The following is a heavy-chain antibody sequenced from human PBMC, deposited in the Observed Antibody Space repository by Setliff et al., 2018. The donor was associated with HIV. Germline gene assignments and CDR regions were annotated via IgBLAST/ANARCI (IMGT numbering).Heavy chain of an antibody. D-gene: IGHD3-10*01. CDR2: VYYTGST. CDR3: ARQGNAIYGEVDS. J-gene: IGHJ5*01. V-gene: IGHV4-39*01. CDR1: GASISLIAYY. Sequence: SETLSLTCTVSGASISLIAYYWGWVRQPPGKGLEWIGSVYYTGSTFYNPSLKSRKGRVTISVDTSKNQFSLKLISVTAADTAIYFCARQGNAIYGEVDSWGQGTRVTVSS.